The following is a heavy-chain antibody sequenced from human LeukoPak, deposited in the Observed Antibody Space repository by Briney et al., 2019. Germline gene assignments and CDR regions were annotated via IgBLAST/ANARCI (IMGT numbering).Heavy chain of an antibody. V-gene: IGHV1-2*06. D-gene: IGHD3-10*01. CDR3: ARRLTMVRGVTFDY. CDR2: INPNSGGT. CDR1: GYTFTGYY. Sequence: ASVKVSCKAPGYTFTGYYMHWVRQAPGQGLEWMGRINPNSGGTNYAQKFQGRVTMTRDTSISTAYMELSRLRSDDTAVYYCARRLTMVRGVTFDYWGQGTLVTVSS. J-gene: IGHJ4*02.